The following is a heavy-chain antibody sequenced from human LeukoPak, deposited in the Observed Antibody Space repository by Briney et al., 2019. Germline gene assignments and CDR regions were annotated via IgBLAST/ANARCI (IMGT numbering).Heavy chain of an antibody. CDR3: ARAIGAAGSIDY. J-gene: IGHJ4*02. D-gene: IGHD6-13*01. V-gene: IGHV1-46*01. CDR1: GYTFTSHH. Sequence: GASVKVSCKASGYTFTSHHLHWVRRAPGQGLEWMGIISPSGGITSYTQKFQGRVAMTRDMSTTTVYMELSSLRSDDTAVYYCARAIGAAGSIDYWGQGTLVTVSS. CDR2: ISPSGGIT.